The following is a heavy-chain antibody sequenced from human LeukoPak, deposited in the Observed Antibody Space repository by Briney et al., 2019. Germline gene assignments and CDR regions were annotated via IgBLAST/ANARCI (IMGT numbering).Heavy chain of an antibody. CDR1: GYTFITYG. J-gene: IGHJ4*02. V-gene: IGHV1-18*01. Sequence: ASVKVSCKTSGYTFITYGISWVRQAPGQGLEWMGWISAYNGNAVYVPKFQGRVTMTTDTSTSTAYMDLGSLRSDDTAVYYCVRDRNYYDSSGTLSDYWGQGTLVTVSS. D-gene: IGHD3-22*01. CDR3: VRDRNYYDSSGTLSDY. CDR2: ISAYNGNA.